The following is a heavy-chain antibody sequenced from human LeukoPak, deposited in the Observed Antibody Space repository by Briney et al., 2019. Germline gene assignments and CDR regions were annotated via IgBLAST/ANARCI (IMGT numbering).Heavy chain of an antibody. CDR3: ARVGPGTTELFDY. Sequence: SETLSLTCAVYGGSFSGYYWSWIRQPPGKGLEWIGEINHSGSTNYNPPLKSRVTISVDTSKNQFSLKLSSVTAADTAVYYCARVGPGTTELFDYWGQGTLVTVSS. D-gene: IGHD1-7*01. CDR1: GGSFSGYY. J-gene: IGHJ4*02. CDR2: INHSGST. V-gene: IGHV4-34*01.